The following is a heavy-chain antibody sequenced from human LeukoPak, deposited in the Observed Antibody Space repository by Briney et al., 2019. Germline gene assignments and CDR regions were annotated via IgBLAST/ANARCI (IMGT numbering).Heavy chain of an antibody. CDR3: ARAHYSSSSALDY. J-gene: IGHJ4*02. V-gene: IGHV4-31*03. D-gene: IGHD6-6*01. CDR2: TYYSGST. Sequence: SETLSLTCTVSGGSISSGGYYWSWIRQHPGKGLEWIGYTYYSGSTYYNPSLKSRVTISVDTSKNQFSLKLSSVTAADTAVYYCARAHYSSSSALDYWGQGTLVTVSS. CDR1: GGSISSGGYY.